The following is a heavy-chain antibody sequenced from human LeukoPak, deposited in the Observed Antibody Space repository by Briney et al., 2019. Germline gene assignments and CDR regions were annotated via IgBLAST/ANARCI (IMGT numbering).Heavy chain of an antibody. CDR2: ISSSSSYI. D-gene: IGHD3-9*01. Sequence: GALRLSCAASGFTFSSYSMNWVRQAPGKGLEWVSSISSSSSYIYYADSVKGRFTISRDNAKNSLYLQMNSLRAEDTAVYYCARDTLRYMFDPWGQGTLVTVSS. CDR3: ARDTLRYMFDP. CDR1: GFTFSSYS. V-gene: IGHV3-21*01. J-gene: IGHJ5*02.